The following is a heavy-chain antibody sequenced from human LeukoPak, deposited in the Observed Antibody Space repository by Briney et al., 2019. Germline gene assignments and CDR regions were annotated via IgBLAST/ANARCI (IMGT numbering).Heavy chain of an antibody. V-gene: IGHV3-23*01. CDR2: ISGSGGST. CDR3: AKDRTVYSSSWYDWFDP. Sequence: GGSLRLSCAASGFTFSSYAMSWVRQAPGKGLEWVSAISGSGGSTYYADSVKGRFTISRDNSKNTLYLQMNSLRAEDTAVYYCAKDRTVYSSSWYDWFDPWGQGTLVTVSS. J-gene: IGHJ5*02. CDR1: GFTFSSYA. D-gene: IGHD6-13*01.